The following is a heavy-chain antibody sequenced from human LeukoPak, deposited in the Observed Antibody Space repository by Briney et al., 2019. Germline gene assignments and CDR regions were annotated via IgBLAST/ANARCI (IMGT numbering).Heavy chain of an antibody. CDR3: ARVGPTRSDFDY. CDR1: GFIFSSNY. Sequence: GGSLRLSCAASGFIFSSNYMTWVRQDPGKGPEWVSVIFSGGSTYYADSVKGRVTISRDNSKNTLYLQMNNLRGEDTAVYYCARVGPTRSDFDYWGQGTLVTVSS. D-gene: IGHD1-26*01. V-gene: IGHV3-53*01. CDR2: IFSGGST. J-gene: IGHJ4*02.